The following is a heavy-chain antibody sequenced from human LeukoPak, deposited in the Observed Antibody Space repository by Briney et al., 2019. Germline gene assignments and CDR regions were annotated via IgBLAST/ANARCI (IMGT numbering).Heavy chain of an antibody. D-gene: IGHD3-22*01. Sequence: GGSLRLSCTASGFTFSGYSMNWIRQAPGKGLEWVSSFGTRSTSIYHAGSVKGRFAISRDNAENSLYLQMNSLRAEDTALYYCAREVSEGFDFWGQGTLVTVSS. CDR1: GFTFSGYS. V-gene: IGHV3-21*01. CDR2: FGTRSTSI. CDR3: AREVSEGFDF. J-gene: IGHJ4*02.